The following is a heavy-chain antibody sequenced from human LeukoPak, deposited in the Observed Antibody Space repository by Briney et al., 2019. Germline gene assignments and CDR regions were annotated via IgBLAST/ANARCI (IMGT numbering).Heavy chain of an antibody. Sequence: SETLSLTCTVSGDSFSSYHWSWLRQPPGKGLEWIGYISSSGSASYNPSLKSRVTMSADTSKNQCSLKLRSVTAADTAVYYCARVGRGDHSWGSYYCDHWGQGTLVSVSS. CDR2: ISSSGSA. J-gene: IGHJ4*02. D-gene: IGHD3-16*01. CDR1: GDSFSSYH. V-gene: IGHV4-59*13. CDR3: ARVGRGDHSWGSYYCDH.